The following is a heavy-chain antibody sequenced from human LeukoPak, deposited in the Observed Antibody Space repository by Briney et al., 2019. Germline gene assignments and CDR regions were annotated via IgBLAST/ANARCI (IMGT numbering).Heavy chain of an antibody. Sequence: SETLSLTCAVYGGSFSGYYWSWIRQPPGKGLEWIGYIYYSGSTNYNPSLKSRVTISVDTSKNQFSLKLSSVTAADTAVYYCARCGVTDFWSGYYTGRWGYNWFDPWGQGTLVTVPS. V-gene: IGHV4-59*01. J-gene: IGHJ5*02. CDR1: GGSFSGYY. D-gene: IGHD3-3*01. CDR2: IYYSGST. CDR3: ARCGVTDFWSGYYTGRWGYNWFDP.